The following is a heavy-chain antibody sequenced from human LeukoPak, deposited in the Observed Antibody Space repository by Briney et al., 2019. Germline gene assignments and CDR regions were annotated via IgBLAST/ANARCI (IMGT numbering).Heavy chain of an antibody. J-gene: IGHJ5*02. Sequence: ASVKVSCKASGYTFTGYYMHWVRQAPGQGLEWKGWINPNSGGTNYAQKFQGWVTMTRDTSISTAYMELSRLRSDDTAVYYCARDRVRAAGGLYNWFDPWGQGTLVTVSS. V-gene: IGHV1-2*04. CDR1: GYTFTGYY. CDR3: ARDRVRAAGGLYNWFDP. CDR2: INPNSGGT. D-gene: IGHD6-13*01.